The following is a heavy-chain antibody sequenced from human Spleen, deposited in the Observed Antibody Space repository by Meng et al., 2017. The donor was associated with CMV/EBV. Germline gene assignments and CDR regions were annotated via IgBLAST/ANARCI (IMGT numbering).Heavy chain of an antibody. CDR3: ARVLFFGDPFDY. D-gene: IGHD4-17*01. Sequence: ASVKVSCKASGYTFTGYYIHWVRQAPGQGPECMGWINPNNGGTNYAQKFQGRVTMTRDTSITTAYMELSSLRSDDTAVYYCARVLFFGDPFDYWGQGTLVTVSS. J-gene: IGHJ4*02. CDR2: INPNNGGT. V-gene: IGHV1-2*02. CDR1: GYTFTGYY.